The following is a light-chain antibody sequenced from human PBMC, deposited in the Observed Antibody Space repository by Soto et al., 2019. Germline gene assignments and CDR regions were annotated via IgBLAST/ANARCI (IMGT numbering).Light chain of an antibody. Sequence: QSVLTQPASVSGSPGQSITISCAGTSSDVGGYNYVSWYQQHPGKVPRRIISDVNKRPSGVSDRFSGSKSGNTASLTISGLQAEDEADYYCASFTRSVTVVFGGVTQLPVL. J-gene: IGLJ2*01. CDR3: ASFTRSVTVV. CDR2: DVN. V-gene: IGLV2-14*03. CDR1: SSDVGGYNY.